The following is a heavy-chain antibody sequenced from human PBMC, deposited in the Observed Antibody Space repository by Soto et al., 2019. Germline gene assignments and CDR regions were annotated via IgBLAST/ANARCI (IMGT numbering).Heavy chain of an antibody. D-gene: IGHD6-13*01. CDR3: ARVGSSSWYSFDY. CDR2: IIPILGIA. J-gene: IGHJ4*02. V-gene: IGHV1-69*02. Sequence: QVQLVQSGAEVKKPGSSVKVSCKASGGTFSSYTISWVRQAPGQGLEWMGRIIPILGIANYAQKFQGRVTITADKSTSTAYMELSSLRSEDTAVYYWARVGSSSWYSFDYWGQGTLVTVSS. CDR1: GGTFSSYT.